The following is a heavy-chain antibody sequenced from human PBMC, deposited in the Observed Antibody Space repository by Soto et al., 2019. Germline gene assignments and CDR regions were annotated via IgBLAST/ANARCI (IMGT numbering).Heavy chain of an antibody. CDR1: GGSISSGGYY. CDR3: AASCVGCGGFNYYGMDV. J-gene: IGHJ6*02. D-gene: IGHD2-21*01. Sequence: QVQLQESGPGLVKPSQTLSLTCTVSGGSISSGGYYWSWIHQHPGKGLEWIGYIYYSGSTYYNPSLTRRVTISLDTSKNQYSLKLSSVTAADTAVYYCAASCVGCGGFNYYGMDVWGQGTTVTVSS. V-gene: IGHV4-31*03. CDR2: IYYSGST.